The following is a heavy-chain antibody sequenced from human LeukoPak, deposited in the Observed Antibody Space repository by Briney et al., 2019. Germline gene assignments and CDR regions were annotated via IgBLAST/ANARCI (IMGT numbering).Heavy chain of an antibody. J-gene: IGHJ4*02. V-gene: IGHV4-4*07. Sequence: SETLCLTCTVSGGSINSYYWSWIRQPAGKVLERIGRIYTSGSTDYNPSLKSRVTMSIHTTKNQFSLKLSSVTAADTGVYYCARDPAGIVGATAIDYWGQGTLVTVSS. CDR1: GGSINSYY. CDR2: IYTSGST. CDR3: ARDPAGIVGATAIDY. D-gene: IGHD1-26*01.